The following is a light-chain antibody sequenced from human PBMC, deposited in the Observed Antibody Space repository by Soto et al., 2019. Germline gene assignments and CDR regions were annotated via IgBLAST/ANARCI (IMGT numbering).Light chain of an antibody. J-gene: IGKJ5*01. CDR3: HQRSNWPPRIT. CDR1: PSVSSY. Sequence: EIVLTQSPATLSLSPGERATLSCRASPSVSSYLAWYPQNTGQAPRLLIYDASNRATGSPARFSGSGSGAAVLLTISSLGRVYFAVYQWHQRSNWPPRITFGQGTRLEIK. CDR2: DAS. V-gene: IGKV3-11*01.